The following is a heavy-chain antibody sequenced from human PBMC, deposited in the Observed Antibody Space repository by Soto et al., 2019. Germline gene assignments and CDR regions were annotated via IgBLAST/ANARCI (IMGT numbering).Heavy chain of an antibody. J-gene: IGHJ4*02. D-gene: IGHD3-10*01. CDR2: IWYDGSNK. Sequence: GGSLRLSCAASGFTFSSYGMHWVRQAPGKGLEWVAVIWYDGSNKYYADSVKGRFTISRDNSKNTLYLQMNSLRAEDTAVYYCARTGDRPFYFDYWGQGTLVTVSS. CDR3: ARTGDRPFYFDY. V-gene: IGHV3-33*01. CDR1: GFTFSSYG.